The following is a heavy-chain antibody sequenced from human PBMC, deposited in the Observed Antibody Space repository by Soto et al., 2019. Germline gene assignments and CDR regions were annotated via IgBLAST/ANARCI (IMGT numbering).Heavy chain of an antibody. J-gene: IGHJ4*02. CDR1: GGSFSGYY. V-gene: IGHV4-34*01. D-gene: IGHD3-22*01. Sequence: TLSLTCAVYGGSFSGYYWSWIRQPPGKGLEWIGEINHSGSTNYNPSLKSRVTISVDTSKNQFSLKLSSVTAADTAVYYCARGRSSNYYDSSGYLNYWGQGTLVTVSS. CDR3: ARGRSSNYYDSSGYLNY. CDR2: INHSGST.